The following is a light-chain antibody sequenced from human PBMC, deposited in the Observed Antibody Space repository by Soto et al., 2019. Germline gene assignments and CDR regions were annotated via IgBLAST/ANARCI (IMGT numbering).Light chain of an antibody. Sequence: DIQMTQSPSSLSASVGDTVTLTCRASQSVDNYLKWYQQKPGKAPGLLIYAASTMPRGVPSRFSASGSGTDFTLIISSLQAEDFANYYWQQDLRPPLTFGHGTKVDIK. CDR3: QQDLRPPLT. V-gene: IGKV1-39*01. CDR2: AAS. J-gene: IGKJ1*01. CDR1: QSVDNY.